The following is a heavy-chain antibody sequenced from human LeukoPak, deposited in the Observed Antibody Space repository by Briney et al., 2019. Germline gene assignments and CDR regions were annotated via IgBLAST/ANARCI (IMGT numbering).Heavy chain of an antibody. Sequence: ASVKVSCKTSGYTFTDYYMHWVRQAPGQGLEWMGWINPNSGVTSSAQKFQGRVTMTRDTSITTVYMEVRWLTSDDTAIYYCARADRLDGAPYLIGPWGQGTLVTVSS. V-gene: IGHV1-2*02. J-gene: IGHJ5*02. D-gene: IGHD2-21*01. CDR1: GYTFTDYY. CDR2: INPNSGVT. CDR3: ARADRLDGAPYLIGP.